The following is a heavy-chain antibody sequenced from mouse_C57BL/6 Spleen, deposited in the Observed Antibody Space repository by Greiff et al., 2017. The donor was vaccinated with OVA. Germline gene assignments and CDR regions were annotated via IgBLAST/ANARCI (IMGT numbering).Heavy chain of an antibody. CDR2: IDPSDSET. D-gene: IGHD2-3*01. J-gene: IGHJ3*01. Sequence: VQLQQPGAELVRPGSSVKLSCKASGYTFTSYWMHWVKQRPIQGLEWIGNIDPSDSETHYNQKFKDKATLTVDKSSSTAYMQLSSLTSEDSAVYYCARSIYDGYYGWFAYWGQGTLVTVSA. V-gene: IGHV1-52*01. CDR3: ARSIYDGYYGWFAY. CDR1: GYTFTSYW.